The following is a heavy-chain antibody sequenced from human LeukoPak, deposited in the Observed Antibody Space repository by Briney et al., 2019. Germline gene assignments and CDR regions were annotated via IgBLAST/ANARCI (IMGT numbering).Heavy chain of an antibody. V-gene: IGHV3-9*01. J-gene: IGHJ4*02. D-gene: IGHD3-22*01. Sequence: GGSLRLSCVAFGLPFDDYGMFWVRQSPGKGLEWVSSISWNSGIIDYADSVKGRFTISRDNAKNSLYLQMNSLRVEDTAFYYCAKDRFFYDSGSKANWGQGTLVTVSS. CDR1: GLPFDDYG. CDR3: AKDRFFYDSGSKAN. CDR2: ISWNSGII.